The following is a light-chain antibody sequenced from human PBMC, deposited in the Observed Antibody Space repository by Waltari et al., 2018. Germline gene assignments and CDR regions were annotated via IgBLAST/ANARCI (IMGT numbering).Light chain of an antibody. V-gene: IGLV2-23*02. CDR1: SSDVGASNL. J-gene: IGLJ3*02. Sequence: QSALTQPASVSGSPGQSITISCTGTSSDVGASNLISWYQQHPGKAPTLMIYEVNKRPLGVSNRFSGSKSDNTASLTISGLQAEDEADYYCCSYAGRSTLVFGGGTNLTVL. CDR3: CSYAGRSTLV. CDR2: EVN.